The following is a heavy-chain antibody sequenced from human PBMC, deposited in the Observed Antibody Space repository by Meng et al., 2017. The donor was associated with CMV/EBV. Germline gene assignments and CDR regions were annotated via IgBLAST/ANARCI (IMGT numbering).Heavy chain of an antibody. D-gene: IGHD6-13*01. Sequence: GGSLRLSCAASGFTFSSYGMHWVRQAPGKGLEWVAVIWYDGSNKYYADSVKGRFTISRDKSKNTLYLQMNSLRAEDTAVYYCARGSTDDNSWYYYWGQGTLVTVSS. CDR3: ARGSTDDNSWYYY. J-gene: IGHJ4*02. CDR2: IWYDGSNK. V-gene: IGHV3-33*01. CDR1: GFTFSSYG.